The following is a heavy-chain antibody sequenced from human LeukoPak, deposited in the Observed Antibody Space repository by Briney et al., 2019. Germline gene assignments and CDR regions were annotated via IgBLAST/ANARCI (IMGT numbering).Heavy chain of an antibody. CDR3: ARVWVYDSSGCYYFDY. D-gene: IGHD3-22*01. CDR2: IYHSGST. V-gene: IGHV4-30-2*01. Sequence: PSQTLSLTCTVSGGSISSGGYYWSWIRQPPGKGLEWIGYIYHSGSTYYNPSLKSRVTISVDRSKNQFSLKLSSVTAADTAVYYCARVWVYDSSGCYYFDYWGQGTLVTVSS. CDR1: GGSISSGGYY. J-gene: IGHJ4*02.